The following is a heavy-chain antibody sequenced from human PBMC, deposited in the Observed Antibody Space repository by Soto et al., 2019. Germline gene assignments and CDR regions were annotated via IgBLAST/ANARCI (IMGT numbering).Heavy chain of an antibody. CDR3: ARGDYYDSSGPFSDAFDI. Sequence: GGSLRLSCAASGFSLSGYWMHWVRQAPGKGLVWVSRIDTYGSATKYADSVEGRFSISKDNAENTLYLQMNNLRADDTAVYYCARGDYYDSSGPFSDAFDIWGQGTMVTVSS. CDR2: IDTYGSAT. V-gene: IGHV3-74*01. CDR1: GFSLSGYW. D-gene: IGHD3-22*01. J-gene: IGHJ3*02.